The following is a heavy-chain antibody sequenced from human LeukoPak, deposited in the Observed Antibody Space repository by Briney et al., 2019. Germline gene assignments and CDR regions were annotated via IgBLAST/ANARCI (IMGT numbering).Heavy chain of an antibody. CDR2: ISAYNGNT. D-gene: IGHD2-15*01. CDR3: ARENRYCRGGSCYSAASDDAFDI. J-gene: IGHJ3*02. CDR1: GYTFTSYG. Sequence: ASVKVSCKASGYTFTSYGISWVRQAPGQGLEWMGWISAYNGNTNYAQKLQGRVTMTTDTSTSTVYMELRSLRSDDTAVYYCARENRYCRGGSCYSAASDDAFDIWGQGTVVTVSS. V-gene: IGHV1-18*01.